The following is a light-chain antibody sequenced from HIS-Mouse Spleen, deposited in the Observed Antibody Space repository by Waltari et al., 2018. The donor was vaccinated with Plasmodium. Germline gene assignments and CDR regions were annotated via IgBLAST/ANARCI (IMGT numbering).Light chain of an antibody. CDR1: ALPKQY. J-gene: IGLJ3*02. Sequence: SYELTQPPSVSVSPGQTARTTCSGAALPKQYAYWYQPRPGQAPVLVIYKDRERPSGIPERFAGSSSGTTVTLTISGVQAEDEADYYCQAADSSGTPNWVFGGGTKLTVL. CDR2: KDR. CDR3: QAADSSGTPNWV. V-gene: IGLV3-25*03.